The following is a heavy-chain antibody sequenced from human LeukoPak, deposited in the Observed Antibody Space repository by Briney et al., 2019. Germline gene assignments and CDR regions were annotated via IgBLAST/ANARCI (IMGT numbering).Heavy chain of an antibody. CDR1: GFTVSSNY. CDR3: ARDFPHNEGVGSSY. CDR2: IYSGGST. D-gene: IGHD1-26*01. J-gene: IGHJ4*02. Sequence: AGRSLRLSCAASGFTVSSNYMSWVRQAPGKGLEWVSVIYSGGSTYYADSVKGRFTISRDSSKNTLYLQMNSLRAEDTAVYYCARDFPHNEGVGSSYWGQGTLVTVSS. V-gene: IGHV3-53*01.